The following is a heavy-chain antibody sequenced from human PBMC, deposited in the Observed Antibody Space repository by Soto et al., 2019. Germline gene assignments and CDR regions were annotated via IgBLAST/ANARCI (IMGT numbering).Heavy chain of an antibody. Sequence: PGGSLRLSCAASGFTLTNAWMSWVRQAPGKGLEWVGRIKSKTNGGIAEYAAPVKGRFTISRDDSKNTVYLQMNSLKTEDTAVYYCTTDDPINKNWGQGTLVTVSS. V-gene: IGHV3-15*01. CDR3: TTDDPINKN. CDR2: IKSKTNGGIA. J-gene: IGHJ4*02. CDR1: GFTLTNAW.